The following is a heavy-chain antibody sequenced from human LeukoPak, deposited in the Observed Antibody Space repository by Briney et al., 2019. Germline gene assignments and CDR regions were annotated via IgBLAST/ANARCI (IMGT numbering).Heavy chain of an antibody. Sequence: ASVKVSCTASGYXFTSYGISWVRQAPGQGLEWMGWISIHNGKTNYAQKVQGRVTMTTDTPTSTAYMELRSLRSDDTAVYYCASLALKYSSGPLGYWGQGTLVTVSS. CDR3: ASLALKYSSGPLGY. J-gene: IGHJ4*02. D-gene: IGHD6-19*01. CDR1: GYXFTSYG. V-gene: IGHV1-18*01. CDR2: ISIHNGKT.